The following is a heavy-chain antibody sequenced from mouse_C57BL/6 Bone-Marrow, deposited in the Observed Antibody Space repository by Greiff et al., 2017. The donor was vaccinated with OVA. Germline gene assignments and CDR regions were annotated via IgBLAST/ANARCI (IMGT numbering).Heavy chain of an antibody. CDR2: IDPETGGT. CDR3: TRGGKGYAY. J-gene: IGHJ3*01. V-gene: IGHV1-15*01. Sequence: QVQLQQSGAELVRPGASVTLSCKASGYTFTDYEMHWVKQTPVHGLEWIGAIDPETGGTAYNQKFKGKAIMTADKSSSTAYMELRSLTSEDSAVYYCTRGGKGYAYWGQGTLVTVAA. CDR1: GYTFTDYE.